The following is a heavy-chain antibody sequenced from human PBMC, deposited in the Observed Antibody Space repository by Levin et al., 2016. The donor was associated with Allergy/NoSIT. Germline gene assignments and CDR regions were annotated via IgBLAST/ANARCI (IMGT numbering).Heavy chain of an antibody. V-gene: IGHV3-23*01. Sequence: WIRQPPGKGLEWVSAISGSGGSTYYADSVKGRFTISRDNSKNTLYLQMNSLRAEDTAVYYCARDGVFVKGFYYYYGMDVWGQGTTVTVSS. CDR2: ISGSGGST. D-gene: IGHD3-3*01. J-gene: IGHJ6*02. CDR3: ARDGVFVKGFYYYYGMDV.